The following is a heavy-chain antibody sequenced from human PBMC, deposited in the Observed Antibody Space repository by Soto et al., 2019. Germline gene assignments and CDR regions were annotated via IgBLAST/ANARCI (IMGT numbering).Heavy chain of an antibody. Sequence: EVQLVESGGGLVKPGGSLRLSCAASGFTFSNAWMSWVRQAPGKGLEWVGRIKSKTDGGTTDYAAPVKGRFTISRDDSKNTLYLQMNSLKTEDTAVYYCTTDLILVLRYFYSSTNYYFDYWGQGTLVTVSS. D-gene: IGHD3-9*01. J-gene: IGHJ4*02. CDR3: TTDLILVLRYFYSSTNYYFDY. CDR2: IKSKTDGGTT. CDR1: GFTFSNAW. V-gene: IGHV3-15*01.